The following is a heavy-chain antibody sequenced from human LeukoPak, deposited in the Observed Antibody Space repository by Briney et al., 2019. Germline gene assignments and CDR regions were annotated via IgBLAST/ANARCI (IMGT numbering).Heavy chain of an antibody. V-gene: IGHV1-2*02. D-gene: IGHD4-17*01. CDR3: ASAMTTVLYFHY. CDR2: INPNSGDT. Sequence: ASVKVSCKASGYTFTGHYIHWLRQAPGQGLEWMGWINPNSGDTDHAQLFQGRVTMTRDTSISTAYLELTRLTSDDTAVYYCASAMTTVLYFHYWGQGTLVTVSS. J-gene: IGHJ4*02. CDR1: GYTFTGHY.